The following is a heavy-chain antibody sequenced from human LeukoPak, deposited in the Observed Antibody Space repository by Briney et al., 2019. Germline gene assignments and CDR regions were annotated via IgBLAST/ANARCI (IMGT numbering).Heavy chain of an antibody. V-gene: IGHV3-66*01. CDR2: IYSGGST. CDR3: ARDNYDSSGLDY. Sequence: GGSLRLSCAASGFTFSSYSMNWVRQAPGKGLEWVSVIYSGGSTYYADSVKGRFTISRDNSKNTLYLQMNSLRAEDTAVYYCARDNYDSSGLDYWGQGTLVTVSS. CDR1: GFTFSSYS. D-gene: IGHD3-22*01. J-gene: IGHJ4*02.